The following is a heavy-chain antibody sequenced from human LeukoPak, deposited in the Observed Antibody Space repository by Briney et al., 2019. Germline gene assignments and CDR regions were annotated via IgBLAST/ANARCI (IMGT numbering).Heavy chain of an antibody. Sequence: SETLSLTCTVSGNSISSGYYWGWIRQPPGKGLEWIGSIYHSGETYYNPSLKSRVTISVDTSKNQFSLKLSSVTAADTAVYYCARLYCRSTSCYDVYFFDYWGQGTLVTVSS. CDR3: ARLYCRSTSCYDVYFFDY. J-gene: IGHJ4*02. V-gene: IGHV4-38-2*02. D-gene: IGHD2-2*01. CDR2: IYHSGET. CDR1: GNSISSGYY.